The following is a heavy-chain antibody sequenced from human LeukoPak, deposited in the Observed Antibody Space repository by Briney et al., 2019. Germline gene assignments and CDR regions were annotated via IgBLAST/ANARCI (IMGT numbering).Heavy chain of an antibody. Sequence: GGSLRLSCAASEFIVSINYMTWVRQAPGKGLEWVSLIYSRGDTKYADSVKGRFTISRDNSKNTLYLQMNSLRAEDTAVYYCAKRYDSSGSPYYFDYWGQGTLVTVSS. CDR3: AKRYDSSGSPYYFDY. J-gene: IGHJ4*02. CDR2: IYSRGDT. CDR1: EFIVSINY. V-gene: IGHV3-66*03. D-gene: IGHD3-22*01.